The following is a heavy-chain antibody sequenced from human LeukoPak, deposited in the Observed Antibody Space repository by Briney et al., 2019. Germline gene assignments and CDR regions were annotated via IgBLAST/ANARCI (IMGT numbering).Heavy chain of an antibody. CDR2: IYYSGST. V-gene: IGHV4-39*07. CDR1: GGSISSSSYY. D-gene: IGHD6-19*01. CDR3: ARDRAEINPGQWLVRTQDA. J-gene: IGHJ4*02. Sequence: PSETLSLTCTVSGGSISSSSYYWGWIRQPPGKGLEWIVSIYYSGSTYYNPSLKSRVTISVDTSKTQFSLKLSPVTATDTAVYSCARDRAEINPGQWLVRTQDAWGQGTLVTVSS.